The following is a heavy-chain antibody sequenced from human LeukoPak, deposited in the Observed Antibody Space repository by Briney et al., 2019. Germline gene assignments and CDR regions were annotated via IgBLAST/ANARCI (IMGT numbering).Heavy chain of an antibody. CDR2: TRSKANSYAT. J-gene: IGHJ3*02. CDR3: TREPPYYYDSSGIGDAFDI. CDR1: GFTFSGSA. Sequence: PGGSLRLSCAASGFTFSGSAMHWVRQASGKGLEWVGRTRSKANSYATAYAASVKGRFTISRDDSKNTAYLQMNSLKTEDTAVYYCTREPPYYYDSSGIGDAFDIWGQGTMVTVSS. D-gene: IGHD3-22*01. V-gene: IGHV3-73*01.